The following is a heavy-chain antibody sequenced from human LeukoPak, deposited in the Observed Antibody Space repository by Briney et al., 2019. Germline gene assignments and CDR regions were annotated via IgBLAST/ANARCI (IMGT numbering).Heavy chain of an antibody. J-gene: IGHJ6*02. Sequence: SETLSLTCTVSGGSISSYYWSWIRQPPGKGLEWIGYIYYSGSTNYNPSLKSRVTISVDTSKNQFSLKLSSVTAADTAVYYCARHEEAVAAAGTYYYYGMDVWGQGTTVTVSS. V-gene: IGHV4-59*08. D-gene: IGHD6-13*01. CDR3: ARHEEAVAAAGTYYYYGMDV. CDR2: IYYSGST. CDR1: GGSISSYY.